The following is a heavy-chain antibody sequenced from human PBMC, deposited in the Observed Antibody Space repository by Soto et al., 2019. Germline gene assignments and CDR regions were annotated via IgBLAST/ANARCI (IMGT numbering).Heavy chain of an antibody. D-gene: IGHD3-16*02. CDR2: IKQDGSEK. V-gene: IGHV3-7*01. CDR1: GFTFSSYW. Sequence: GGSLRLSCAASGFTFSSYWMSWVRQAPGKGLEWVANIKQDGSEKYYEDSVKGRFTISRDNAKNSLYLQMNSLRAEDTAVYYCASWLVSSLWGSYRYTTRQGFDYWGQGTLVTVSS. CDR3: ASWLVSSLWGSYRYTTRQGFDY. J-gene: IGHJ4*02.